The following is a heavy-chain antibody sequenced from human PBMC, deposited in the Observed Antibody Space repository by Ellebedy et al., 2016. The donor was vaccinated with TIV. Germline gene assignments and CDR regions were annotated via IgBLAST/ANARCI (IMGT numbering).Heavy chain of an antibody. D-gene: IGHD3-22*01. CDR1: GFTFSSYG. V-gene: IGHV3-30*03. Sequence: GESLKISCVASGFTFSSYGMHWVRQAPGKGLEWVAVISYDGNNKYYADSVKGRFTISRDNSKNTLYLQMNSLRAEDTAVYYCASQTYYFDSSGYKVDYWGQGTLVTVSS. J-gene: IGHJ4*02. CDR2: ISYDGNNK. CDR3: ASQTYYFDSSGYKVDY.